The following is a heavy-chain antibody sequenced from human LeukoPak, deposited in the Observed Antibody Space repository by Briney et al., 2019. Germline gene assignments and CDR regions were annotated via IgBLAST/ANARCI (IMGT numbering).Heavy chain of an antibody. Sequence: PGESLRLSCAASGFTFSSYWMHWVRQAPGKGLVWVSRINSDGSSTSYADSVKGRFTISRDNAKNTLYLQMNSLRAEDTAVYYCARDPAPDYDFWSGYYFYYYYYMDVWGKGTTVTASS. CDR3: ARDPAPDYDFWSGYYFYYYYYMDV. CDR2: INSDGSST. D-gene: IGHD3-3*01. V-gene: IGHV3-74*01. CDR1: GFTFSSYW. J-gene: IGHJ6*03.